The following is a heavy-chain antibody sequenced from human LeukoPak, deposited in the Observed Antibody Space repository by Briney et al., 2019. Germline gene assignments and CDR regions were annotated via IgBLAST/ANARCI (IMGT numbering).Heavy chain of an antibody. Sequence: PSETLSLTSSVSGGSINNYYWTCIPQTPGKGLEWIWRIFASGSIKYNPSPMSRLTMSVDMSKNQFSLRLTSVTAAGTATYYCARVGLSAANNPFHFDYWGQGTQVIVSS. CDR1: GGSINNYY. D-gene: IGHD6-25*01. CDR3: ARVGLSAANNPFHFDY. CDR2: IFASGSI. J-gene: IGHJ4*02. V-gene: IGHV4-4*07.